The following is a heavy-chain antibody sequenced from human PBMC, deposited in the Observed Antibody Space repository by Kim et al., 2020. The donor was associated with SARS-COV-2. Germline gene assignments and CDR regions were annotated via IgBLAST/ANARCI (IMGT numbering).Heavy chain of an antibody. CDR2: FDPEDGET. V-gene: IGHV1-24*01. J-gene: IGHJ5*02. CDR1: GYTLTELS. Sequence: ASVKVSCKVSGYTLTELSMHWVRQAPGKGLEWMGGFDPEDGETIYAQKFQGRVTMTEDTSTDTAYMELSSLRSEDTAVYYCATIALYYDSSPNWFDPWGQGTLVTVSS. D-gene: IGHD3-22*01. CDR3: ATIALYYDSSPNWFDP.